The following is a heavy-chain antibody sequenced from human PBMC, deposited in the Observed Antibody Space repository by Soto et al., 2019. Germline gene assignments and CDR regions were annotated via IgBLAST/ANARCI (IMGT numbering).Heavy chain of an antibody. J-gene: IGHJ5*02. CDR1: GYIFTNYD. D-gene: IGHD3-3*01. V-gene: IGHV1-8*01. CDR2: MNPNSGHT. Sequence: GASLNVSCKASGYIFTNYDINWVRQATGQGLEWMGWMNPNSGHTDSEQKFQSRVTITSNTSVNTPYMGLSSMRTDDTAVYYCARVGFWSALRSGGWSDPWGQGTLVTVSS. CDR3: ARVGFWSALRSGGWSDP.